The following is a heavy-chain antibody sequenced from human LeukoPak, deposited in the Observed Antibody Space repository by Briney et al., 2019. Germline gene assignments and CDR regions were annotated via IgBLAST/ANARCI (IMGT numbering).Heavy chain of an antibody. CDR3: ARDLRDGSVRIDY. CDR2: ISTYNGNT. V-gene: IGHV1-18*01. Sequence: ASVKVSCKASGYTFTSCGISWLRQAPGQGLEWMGWISTYNGNTNYAQNLQGRVTMTTDTSTSTAYMELRSLRSDDAAVYYCARDLRDGSVRIDYWGQGTLVTVSS. D-gene: IGHD3-10*01. J-gene: IGHJ4*02. CDR1: GYTFTSCG.